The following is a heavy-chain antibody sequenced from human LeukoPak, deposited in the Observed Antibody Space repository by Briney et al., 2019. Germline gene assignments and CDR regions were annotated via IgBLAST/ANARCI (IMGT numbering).Heavy chain of an antibody. CDR2: INHSGST. Sequence: PSETLSLTCAVYGGSFSGYYWSWIRQPPGKGLEWIGGINHSGSTNYNPSLKSRVTISVDTSKNQFSLKLSSVTAADTAVYYCASFSGCSSTSCYTAEYFQHWGQGTLVTVSS. CDR1: GGSFSGYY. D-gene: IGHD2-2*02. CDR3: ASFSGCSSTSCYTAEYFQH. J-gene: IGHJ1*01. V-gene: IGHV4-34*01.